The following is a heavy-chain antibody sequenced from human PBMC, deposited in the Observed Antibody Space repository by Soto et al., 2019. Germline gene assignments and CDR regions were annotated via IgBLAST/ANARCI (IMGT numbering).Heavy chain of an antibody. CDR3: ARTYFGSGSYSY. V-gene: IGHV4-39*02. CDR1: GGSISGTNEY. CDR2: IHYDGRT. D-gene: IGHD3-10*01. J-gene: IGHJ1*01. Sequence: QLQLQESGPGLVEPSETLSLTCTVSGGSISGTNEYWGWIRQPPGKGLEWIASIHYDGRTYYTPSLKSRLHISAHTSKNPFSLKLSSVTAADPAVYYCARTYFGSGSYSYWGQGTLVIVSS.